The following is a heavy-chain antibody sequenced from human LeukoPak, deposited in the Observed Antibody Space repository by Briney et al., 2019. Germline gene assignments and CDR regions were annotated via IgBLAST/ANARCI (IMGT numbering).Heavy chain of an antibody. CDR2: IYTSGST. V-gene: IGHV4-4*07. CDR1: GGSISSYY. D-gene: IGHD2-2*01. J-gene: IGHJ6*03. CDR3: AREKEEAIVVVPAAIYYCYYMDV. Sequence: SETLSLTCTVSGGSISSYYWSWIRQPAGKGLEWIGRIYTSGSTNYNPSLKSRVTMSVDTSKNQFSLKLSSVTAADTAVYYCAREKEEAIVVVPAAIYYCYYMDVWGKGTTVTISS.